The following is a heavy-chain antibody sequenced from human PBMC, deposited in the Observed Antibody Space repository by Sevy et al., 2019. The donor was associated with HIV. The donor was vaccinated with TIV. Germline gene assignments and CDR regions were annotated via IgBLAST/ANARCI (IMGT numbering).Heavy chain of an antibody. D-gene: IGHD3-10*01. V-gene: IGHV1-24*01. J-gene: IGHJ4*02. CDR2: FDPEDRER. CDR3: ATDRDYYGSGRIFDY. Sequence: GAVKVSCKVSGYTLTDFSMHWVRQAPRKGLERMGRFDPEDRERIYAQEFEGRVTMTEDRSTDTAYMELSSLRSVDTAVYYCATDRDYYGSGRIFDYWGQGTMVTVSS. CDR1: GYTLTDFS.